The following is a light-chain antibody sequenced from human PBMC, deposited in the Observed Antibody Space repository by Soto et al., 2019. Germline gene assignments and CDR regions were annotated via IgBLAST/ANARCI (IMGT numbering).Light chain of an antibody. J-gene: IGKJ1*01. CDR2: GAS. CDR1: QSVSNNY. Sequence: IVITQSPATLSVSPCKRATLSCRASQSVSNNYLAWYQQKPGQAPRLLIYGASNRATGIPDRFSGSGSGTDFTLTISRLEPEDFAVYYCQQYGSSGTFGQGAKV. CDR3: QQYGSSGT. V-gene: IGKV3-20*01.